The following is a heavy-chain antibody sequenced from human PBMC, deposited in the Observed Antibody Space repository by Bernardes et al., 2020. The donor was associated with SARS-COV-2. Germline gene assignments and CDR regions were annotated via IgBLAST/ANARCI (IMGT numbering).Heavy chain of an antibody. Sequence: SGPTLGKPTQTLTLTCTFSGFSLSTSGVGVGWIRQPPGKALEWLALIYWNDDKRYSPSLKSRLTITKDTSKNQVVLRMTNMDPVDTATYYCAHARHRITIFGVVITTPWYFDYWGQGTLVTVSS. CDR3: AHARHRITIFGVVITTPWYFDY. V-gene: IGHV2-5*01. D-gene: IGHD3-3*01. CDR1: GFSLSTSGVG. CDR2: IYWNDDK. J-gene: IGHJ4*02.